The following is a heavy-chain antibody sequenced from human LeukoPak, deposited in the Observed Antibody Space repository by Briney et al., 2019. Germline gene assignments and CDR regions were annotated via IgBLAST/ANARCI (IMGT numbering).Heavy chain of an antibody. CDR3: ATVFGEYYDILTGSTPDY. D-gene: IGHD3-9*01. Sequence: GASVKVSCKVSGYTLTELSMHWVRQAPGKGLEWMGGFDPEGGETIYAQKFQGRVTMTEDTSTDTAYMELSSLRSEDTAVYYCATVFGEYYDILTGSTPDYWGQGTLVTVSS. CDR2: FDPEGGET. V-gene: IGHV1-24*01. CDR1: GYTLTELS. J-gene: IGHJ4*02.